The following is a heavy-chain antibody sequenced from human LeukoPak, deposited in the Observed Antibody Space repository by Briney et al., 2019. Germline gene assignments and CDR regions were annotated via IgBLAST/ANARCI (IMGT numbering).Heavy chain of an antibody. V-gene: IGHV1-8*03. CDR3: ARAVQQQLVPSYYYYYYYMDV. J-gene: IGHJ6*03. Sequence: ASVKVSCKASGYTFSSYGISWVRQAPGQGLEWMGWMNPNSGNTGYAQKFQGRVTITRNTSISTAYMELSSLRSEDTAVYYCARAVQQQLVPSYYYYYYYMDVWGKGTTVTVSS. CDR1: GYTFSSYG. D-gene: IGHD6-13*01. CDR2: MNPNSGNT.